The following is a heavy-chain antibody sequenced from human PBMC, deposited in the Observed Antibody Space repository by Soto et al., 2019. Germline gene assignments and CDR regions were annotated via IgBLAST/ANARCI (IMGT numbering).Heavy chain of an antibody. CDR3: VTDLEVDGFLGYYFDY. D-gene: IGHD3-3*01. J-gene: IGHJ4*02. V-gene: IGHV3-15*01. CDR2: IKSKIDGGTA. Sequence: PGGSLRLSCAASGFPFSNACMNWVRQAPGKGLEWVGRIKSKIDGGTADYAAPVKGRFTISRDDSKKTLYLQMNSLKTEDTAVYYCVTDLEVDGFLGYYFDYWGQGTLVTVA. CDR1: GFPFSNAC.